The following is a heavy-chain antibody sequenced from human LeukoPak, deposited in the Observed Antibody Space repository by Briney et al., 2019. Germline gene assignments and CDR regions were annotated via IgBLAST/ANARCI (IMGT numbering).Heavy chain of an antibody. J-gene: IGHJ4*02. CDR2: ISSSSSTI. V-gene: IGHV3-48*01. CDR3: ALLWFGELSFFDY. CDR1: GFTFSSYS. D-gene: IGHD3-10*01. Sequence: PGXXLRLSCAASGFTFSSYSMKWVRQAPGKGLEWVSYISSSSSTIYYADSVKGRFTISRDNAKNSLYLQMNSLRAEDTAVYYCALLWFGELSFFDYWGQGTLVTVSS.